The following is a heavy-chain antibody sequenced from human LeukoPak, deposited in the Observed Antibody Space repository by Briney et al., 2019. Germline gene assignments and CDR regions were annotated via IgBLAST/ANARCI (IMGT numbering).Heavy chain of an antibody. Sequence: PGGSLRLSCAASGFTFSSYGIHWVRQAPGKGLEWVAFIRYDGSNKYYADSVKGRFTISRDGSKNTLFLQMNSLRAEDTAVYYCARRGSSGVGLYYYYYMDVWGKGTTVTISS. CDR3: ARRGSSGVGLYYYYYMDV. D-gene: IGHD6-25*01. J-gene: IGHJ6*03. CDR2: IRYDGSNK. V-gene: IGHV3-30*02. CDR1: GFTFSSYG.